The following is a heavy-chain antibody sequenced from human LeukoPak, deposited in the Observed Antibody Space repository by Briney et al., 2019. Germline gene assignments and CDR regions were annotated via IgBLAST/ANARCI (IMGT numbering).Heavy chain of an antibody. J-gene: IGHJ4*02. V-gene: IGHV3-23*01. Sequence: GRSLRLSCAACGITFSHYAMSWVRQAPGKGLEWVSGIIGSGGSTYYADSVKGRFTISRDNSKTTVYLHVNRLKADDTAGYYCVKEGPRVHFDYWGQGTLVTVSS. CDR2: IIGSGGST. CDR3: VKEGPRVHFDY. CDR1: GITFSHYA.